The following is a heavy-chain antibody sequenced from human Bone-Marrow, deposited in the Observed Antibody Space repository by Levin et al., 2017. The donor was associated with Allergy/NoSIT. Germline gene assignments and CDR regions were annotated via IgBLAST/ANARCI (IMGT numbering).Heavy chain of an antibody. CDR3: ARGTYANWYFDF. Sequence: SQTLSLPCTVSGGSITIYYWSWIRQPAGKGLEWIGRIYSSGSTNYNPSLKSRVTMSVDTSMNQFSLKLTSMTAADTAVYYCARGTYANWYFDFWGRGTLVTVSS. V-gene: IGHV4-4*07. J-gene: IGHJ2*01. CDR2: IYSSGST. D-gene: IGHD1-7*01. CDR1: GGSITIYY.